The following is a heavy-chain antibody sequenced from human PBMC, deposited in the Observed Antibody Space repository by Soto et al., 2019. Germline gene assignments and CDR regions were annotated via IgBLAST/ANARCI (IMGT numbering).Heavy chain of an antibody. D-gene: IGHD2-21*01. Sequence: EVQLVESGGGLVQPGGSLRLSCAASGLPVSSYWMTWVRQAPGQGLDWVANINEDGSEKYYVDSVKGRFTISRDNAKNSLFLQMNSLTVEDTAVYYCARDRGGAYWGQGTLVTVSS. CDR2: INEDGSEK. J-gene: IGHJ4*02. V-gene: IGHV3-7*01. CDR1: GLPVSSYW. CDR3: ARDRGGAY.